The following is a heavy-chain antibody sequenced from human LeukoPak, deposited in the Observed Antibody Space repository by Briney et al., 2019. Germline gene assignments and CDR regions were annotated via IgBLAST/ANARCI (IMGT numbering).Heavy chain of an antibody. CDR1: GFTFSSYA. J-gene: IGHJ5*02. V-gene: IGHV3-23*01. D-gene: IGHD3-3*01. Sequence: GGSLSLSCAASGFTFSSYAVNWVRQAPGKGLEWVSTITGNGGSTYYADSVKGRFTISRDNSKNTLYLQMNSLRAEDTAVYYCARERGTFGVVIIGWFDPWGQGTLVTVSS. CDR3: ARERGTFGVVIIGWFDP. CDR2: ITGNGGST.